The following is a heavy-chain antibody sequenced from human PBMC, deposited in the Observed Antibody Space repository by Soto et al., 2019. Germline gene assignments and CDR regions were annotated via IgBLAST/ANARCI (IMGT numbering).Heavy chain of an antibody. J-gene: IGHJ4*02. CDR3: ARVVDTAMARGTLDY. CDR2: ISGGSSTI. CDR1: GFTFSSYS. Sequence: EVQLVESGGGLVQPGGSLRLSCAASGFTFSSYSVNWVRQAPGKGLEWVSYISGGSSTIYYADSVKGRFTISRDNAKNSRYLQMNSLRDEDTAVYYCARVVDTAMARGTLDYWGQGTLVTVSS. V-gene: IGHV3-48*02. D-gene: IGHD5-18*01.